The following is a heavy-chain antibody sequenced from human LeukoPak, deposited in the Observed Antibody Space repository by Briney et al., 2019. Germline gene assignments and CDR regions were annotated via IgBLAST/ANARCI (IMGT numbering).Heavy chain of an antibody. V-gene: IGHV3-21*01. Sequence: GGSLRLSCAASGFTFSSYSMNWVRQAPGKGLEWVSSISSSGSYIYYADSVKGRFTISRDNAKNSLYLQMNSLRAEDTAVYYCARGTRYNWNYLSWFDPWGQGTLVTVSS. CDR2: ISSSGSYI. CDR1: GFTFSSYS. J-gene: IGHJ5*02. D-gene: IGHD1-7*01. CDR3: ARGTRYNWNYLSWFDP.